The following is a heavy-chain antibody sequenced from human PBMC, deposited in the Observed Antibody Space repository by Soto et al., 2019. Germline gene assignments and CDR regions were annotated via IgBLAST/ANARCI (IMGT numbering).Heavy chain of an antibody. CDR3: ARHITIFGVVIILGAFDI. CDR1: GDSMWSSVYD. CDR2: IYYSGST. V-gene: IGHV4-39*01. J-gene: IGHJ3*02. Sequence: PSDTLSLTSAACGDSMWSSVYDWAWINQPPGKGLEWIGSIYYSGSTYYNPSLKSRVTISVDTSKNQFSLKLSSVTAADTAVYYCARHITIFGVVIILGAFDIWGQGTMVTVSS. D-gene: IGHD3-3*01.